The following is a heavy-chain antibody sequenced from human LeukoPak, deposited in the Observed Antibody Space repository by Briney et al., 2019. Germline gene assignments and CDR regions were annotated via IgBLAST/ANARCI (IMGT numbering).Heavy chain of an antibody. CDR1: GYTFTSYY. J-gene: IGHJ4*02. Sequence: ASAKVSCKASGYTFTSYYMHWVRQAPGQGLEWMGIINPSGGSTSYAQKLQGRVTMTRDTSTSTVYMELSSLRSEDTAVYYCARASDSSGYYAPQHYFDYWGQGTLVTVSS. CDR3: ARASDSSGYYAPQHYFDY. V-gene: IGHV1-46*03. CDR2: INPSGGST. D-gene: IGHD3-22*01.